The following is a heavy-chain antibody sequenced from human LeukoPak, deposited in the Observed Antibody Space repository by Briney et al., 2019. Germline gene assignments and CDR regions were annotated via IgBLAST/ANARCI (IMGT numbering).Heavy chain of an antibody. CDR2: MNPNSGNT. V-gene: IGHV1-8*01. Sequence: ASVTVSCKASGYTFTSYDINWVRQATGQGLEWMGWMNPNSGNTGYAQKFQGRVTMTRNTSINTAYMELSSLRSEDTAVYYCARDMVQIYSSGWRYDAFDIWGQGTMVAVSS. D-gene: IGHD6-19*01. CDR3: ARDMVQIYSSGWRYDAFDI. J-gene: IGHJ3*02. CDR1: GYTFTSYD.